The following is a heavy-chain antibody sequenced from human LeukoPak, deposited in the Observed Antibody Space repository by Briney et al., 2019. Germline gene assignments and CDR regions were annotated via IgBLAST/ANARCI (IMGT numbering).Heavy chain of an antibody. CDR3: ARRIYDYALPDY. CDR2: ISGSGGST. V-gene: IGHV3-23*01. Sequence: GGSLRLSCAASGFTFSSYAMSWVRQAPGRGLEWVSAISGSGGSTYYADSVKGRFTISRDNSKNTLYLQMNSLRAEDTAVYYCARRIYDYALPDYWGQGTLVTVSS. CDR1: GFTFSSYA. D-gene: IGHD3-16*01. J-gene: IGHJ4*02.